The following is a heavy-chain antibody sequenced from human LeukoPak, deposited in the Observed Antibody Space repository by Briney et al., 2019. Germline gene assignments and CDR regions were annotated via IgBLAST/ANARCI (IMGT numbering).Heavy chain of an antibody. V-gene: IGHV4-31*03. D-gene: IGHD3-22*01. Sequence: SQTLSLTCTVSDGSISSGGYYWSWIRQHPGKGLEWIGYIYYSGSTYYNPSLKSRVTISVDTSKNQFSLKLSSVTAADTAVYYCARAVRGTHYYDSSGPSDYWGQGTLVTVSS. J-gene: IGHJ4*02. CDR1: DGSISSGGYY. CDR3: ARAVRGTHYYDSSGPSDY. CDR2: IYYSGST.